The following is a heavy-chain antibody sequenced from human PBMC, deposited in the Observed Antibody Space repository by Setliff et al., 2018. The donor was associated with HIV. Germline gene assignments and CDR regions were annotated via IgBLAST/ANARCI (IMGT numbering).Heavy chain of an antibody. CDR3: ARDRHFSGSFF. Sequence: ASVKVSCKTSGYSFTDHYIHWVRQAPGQGLEWMGWINPNSGYSTSAQKFQGRVLMSRDTSINTAYMELSSLRSDDTAVYYCARDRHFSGSFFWGQGTLVTVSS. CDR2: INPNSGYS. J-gene: IGHJ4*02. CDR1: GYSFTDHY. V-gene: IGHV1-2*02. D-gene: IGHD1-26*01.